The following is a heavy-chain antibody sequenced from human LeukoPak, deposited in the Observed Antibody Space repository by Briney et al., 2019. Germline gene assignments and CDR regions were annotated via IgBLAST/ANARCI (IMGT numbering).Heavy chain of an antibody. CDR2: ISGRGESI. D-gene: IGHD1-26*01. CDR1: GFTFCSYV. Sequence: GGSLRLSCAASGFTFCSYVMSWVRQAPGKGLEWVSCISGRGESIHLADSAKGRFTISRDNSKNTLSLQMNSLRGEDTAVYYCAALGVGGYWGQGTLVTVSS. J-gene: IGHJ4*02. CDR3: AALGVGGY. V-gene: IGHV3-23*01.